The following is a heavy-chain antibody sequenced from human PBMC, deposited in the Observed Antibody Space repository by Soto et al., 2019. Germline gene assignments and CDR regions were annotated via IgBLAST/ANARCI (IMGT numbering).Heavy chain of an antibody. CDR3: VRGHVSATVIDWFDP. J-gene: IGHJ5*02. CDR2: INAANGDT. Sequence: GASVKVSCKASGYTFTSYGIHWVRQAPGQRLEWMGWINAANGDTKYSPKFQGRVTITRDTSASTAYMELSSLRSEDTAVYYCVRGHVSATVIDWFDPGGQGTLVTVSS. CDR1: GYTFTSYG. D-gene: IGHD6-13*01. V-gene: IGHV1-3*01.